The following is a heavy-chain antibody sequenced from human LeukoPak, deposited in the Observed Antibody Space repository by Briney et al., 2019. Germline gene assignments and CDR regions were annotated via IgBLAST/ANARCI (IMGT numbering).Heavy chain of an antibody. CDR3: ARPRGRGRATYYFDY. V-gene: IGHV3-7*01. J-gene: IGHJ4*02. D-gene: IGHD1-26*01. Sequence: GGSLRLSCAASGFTFSSYWMSWVRQAPGKGLEWVANIKQDGSEKYYVDSVKGQFTISRDNAKNSLYLQMNSLRAEDTAVYYCARPRGRGRATYYFDYWGQGTLVTVSS. CDR2: IKQDGSEK. CDR1: GFTFSSYW.